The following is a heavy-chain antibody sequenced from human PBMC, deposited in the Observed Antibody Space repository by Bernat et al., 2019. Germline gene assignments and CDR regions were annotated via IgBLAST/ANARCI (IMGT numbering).Heavy chain of an antibody. D-gene: IGHD3-10*01. Sequence: QVQLQESGPGLVKPSETLSLTCTVSGGSISSYYWSWIRQPPGKGLEWIGYIYYSGSTNYNPSLKSPVTITVDTSKNQFSLKLSPGTAEDTAVYYCAGQGGGWFGELYGMDVWGQGTTVTVSS. V-gene: IGHV4-59*08. J-gene: IGHJ6*02. CDR2: IYYSGST. CDR1: GGSISSYY. CDR3: AGQGGGWFGELYGMDV.